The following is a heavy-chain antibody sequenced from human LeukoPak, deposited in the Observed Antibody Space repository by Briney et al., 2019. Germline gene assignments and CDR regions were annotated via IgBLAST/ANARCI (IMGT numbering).Heavy chain of an antibody. D-gene: IGHD3-10*01. CDR1: GYTFTSYY. CDR2: INPSGGST. CDR3: ARTALLWFGVSNPYYYYMDV. V-gene: IGHV1-46*01. Sequence: ASVKVSCKASGYTFTSYYMHWVRQAPGQGLEWMGIINPSGGSTSYAQKFQGRVTMTRDTSTSTVYMELSSLRSEDTAVYYCARTALLWFGVSNPYYYYMDVWGKGTTVTVSS. J-gene: IGHJ6*03.